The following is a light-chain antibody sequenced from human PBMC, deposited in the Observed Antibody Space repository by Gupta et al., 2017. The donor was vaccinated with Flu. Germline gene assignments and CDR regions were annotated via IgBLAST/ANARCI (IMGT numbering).Light chain of an antibody. CDR2: AAS. CDR3: QQYYIYPLT. V-gene: IGKV1-8*01. CDR1: QGISSS. J-gene: IGKJ3*01. Sequence: PSSFSASAGDRVTITCRASQGISSSLAWYQQKPGKAPKLLIHAASTLQSEVPSRFSGSGSGTDFTLTINNLQSEDSATYYCQQYYIYPLTFGPGTKVDIK.